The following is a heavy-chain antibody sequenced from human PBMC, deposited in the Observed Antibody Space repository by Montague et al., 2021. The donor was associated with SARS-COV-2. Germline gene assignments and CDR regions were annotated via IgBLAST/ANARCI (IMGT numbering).Heavy chain of an antibody. CDR2: IYTSGST. CDR3: AREGDVLLWFGELLGGAFDI. CDR1: GGSISSGSYY. D-gene: IGHD3-10*01. J-gene: IGHJ3*02. Sequence: TLSLTCTVSGGSISSGSYYWSWIRQPAGKGLEWIGRIYTSGSTNYNPSLKGRVTISVDTSKNQFSLKLSSVTAADTAVYYCAREGDVLLWFGELLGGAFDIWGQGTMVTVSS. V-gene: IGHV4-61*02.